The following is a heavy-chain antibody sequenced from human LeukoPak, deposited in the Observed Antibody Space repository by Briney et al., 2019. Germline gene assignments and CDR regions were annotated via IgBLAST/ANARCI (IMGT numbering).Heavy chain of an antibody. D-gene: IGHD1-26*01. J-gene: IGHJ3*02. CDR1: GASISSGGW. CDR2: IYHHGST. CDR3: ARASLVGARRAFDI. V-gene: IGHV4-4*02. Sequence: NPSGTLSLTCAVSGASISSGGWWNWVRQSPGKGLEWIGEIYHHGSTSYNPSLKSRVTISVDTSKNQFSLKLSSVTAADTAIYYCARASLVGARRAFDIWGQGTMVTVSS.